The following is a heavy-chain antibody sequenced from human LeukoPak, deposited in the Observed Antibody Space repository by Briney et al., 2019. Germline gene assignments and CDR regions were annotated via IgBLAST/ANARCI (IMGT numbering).Heavy chain of an antibody. V-gene: IGHV4-34*01. CDR1: GGSFSGYY. CDR3: ARGSLYYYYYYMDV. J-gene: IGHJ6*03. CDR2: INHSGST. Sequence: SETLSLTCAVYGGSFSGYYWGWIRQPPGKGLEWIGEINHSGSTNYNPSLKSRVTISVDTSKNQFSLKLSSVTAADTAVYYCARGSLYYYYYYMDVWGKGTTVTVSS.